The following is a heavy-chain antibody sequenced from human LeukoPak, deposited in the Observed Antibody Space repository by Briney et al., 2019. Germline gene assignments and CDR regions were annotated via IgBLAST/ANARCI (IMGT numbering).Heavy chain of an antibody. V-gene: IGHV3-7*01. Sequence: PGGSLRLSCAASGFTFSSYWMTWVRQAPGKGLEWVANIKQDGSEKFYVDSVKGRFTISRDDSKNTLYLQMNSLRAEDTAVYYCARDSGPLDTWGQGTLVTVSS. D-gene: IGHD1-1*01. CDR1: GFTFSSYW. J-gene: IGHJ5*02. CDR2: IKQDGSEK. CDR3: ARDSGPLDT.